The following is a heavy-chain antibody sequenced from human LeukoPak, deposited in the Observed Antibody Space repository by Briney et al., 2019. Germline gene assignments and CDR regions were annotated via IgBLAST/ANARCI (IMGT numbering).Heavy chain of an antibody. CDR2: IYYSGST. CDR1: GGSISSSSYY. CDR3: ARERLTTIFGVGPYYFDY. Sequence: SETLSLTCTVSGGSISSSSYYWGWLRQPPGKGLEWIGSIYYSGSTYYNPSLKSRVTISVDTSKNQFSLKLSSVTAADTAVYYCARERLTTIFGVGPYYFDYWGQGTLVTVSS. J-gene: IGHJ4*02. V-gene: IGHV4-39*07. D-gene: IGHD3-3*01.